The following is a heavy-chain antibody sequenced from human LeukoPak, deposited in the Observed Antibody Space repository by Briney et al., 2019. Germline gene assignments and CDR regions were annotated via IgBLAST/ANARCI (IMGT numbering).Heavy chain of an antibody. CDR3: ARASVRGVIAPDY. CDR2: IYYSGST. CDR1: GGSISSGDYY. D-gene: IGHD3-10*01. V-gene: IGHV4-30-4*01. Sequence: PSQTLSLTCTVSGGSISSGDYYWGWIRQPPGKGLEWIGYIYYSGSTYYNPSLKSRVTISVDTSKNQFSLKLSSVTAADTAVYYCARASVRGVIAPDYWGQGTLVTVSS. J-gene: IGHJ4*02.